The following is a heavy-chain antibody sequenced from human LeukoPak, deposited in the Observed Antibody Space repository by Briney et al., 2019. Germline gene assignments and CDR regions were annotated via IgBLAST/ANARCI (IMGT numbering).Heavy chain of an antibody. CDR2: ISSSSSYV. V-gene: IGHV3-21*01. J-gene: IGHJ4*02. D-gene: IGHD6-13*01. CDR1: GFTFSNYN. CDR3: ARDNIADY. Sequence: GGSLRLSCAASGFTFSNYNMNWVRQAPGKGLEWVSYISSSSSYVYYADSVQGRFTISRDSAKNSLYLQMNSLRAEDTAVYYCARDNIADYWGQGTLVTVSS.